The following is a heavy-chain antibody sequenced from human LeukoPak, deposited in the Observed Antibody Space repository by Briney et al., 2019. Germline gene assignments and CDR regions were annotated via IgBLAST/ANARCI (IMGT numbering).Heavy chain of an antibody. V-gene: IGHV1-2*02. CDR2: INLNNGRI. D-gene: IGHD1-1*01. CDR3: ARDPPATTAFDV. Sequence: ASVKVSCKASGYTFTGYYMHWVRQAPGQGLEWMGWINLNNGRINYAQNFQGRVTMTWDTSMSTAYMEVTRLTSDDTAMFYCARDPPATTAFDVWGQGTMVIVSS. J-gene: IGHJ3*01. CDR1: GYTFTGYY.